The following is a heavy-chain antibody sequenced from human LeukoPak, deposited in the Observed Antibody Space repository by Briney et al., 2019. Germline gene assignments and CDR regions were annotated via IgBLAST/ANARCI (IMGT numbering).Heavy chain of an antibody. Sequence: GGSLRLSCAASGFTVSSNYMSWVRQAPGKGLEWVSVIYSGGSTYYADSVKGRFTISRDNSKNTLYLQMNSLRAEDTAVYYCARGPSGYDWEDYWGQGTLVTVSS. CDR1: GFTVSSNY. CDR2: IYSGGST. V-gene: IGHV3-66*01. J-gene: IGHJ4*02. D-gene: IGHD5-12*01. CDR3: ARGPSGYDWEDY.